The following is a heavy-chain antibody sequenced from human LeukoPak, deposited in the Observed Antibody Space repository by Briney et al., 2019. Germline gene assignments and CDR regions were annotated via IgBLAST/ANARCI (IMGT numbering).Heavy chain of an antibody. Sequence: PGGSLRLSCAASGFTFSSYSMNCVRQAPGKGLEWVSSISSSSSYIYYADSVRGRFTISRDNAKNSLYLQMTSLRAEDTAVYYCAREHTAMDDYWGQGTLVTVSS. CDR1: GFTFSSYS. CDR3: AREHTAMDDY. D-gene: IGHD5-18*01. J-gene: IGHJ4*02. CDR2: ISSSSSYI. V-gene: IGHV3-21*01.